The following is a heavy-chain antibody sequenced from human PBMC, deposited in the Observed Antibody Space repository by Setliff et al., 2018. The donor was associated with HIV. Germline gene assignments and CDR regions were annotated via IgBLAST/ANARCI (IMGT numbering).Heavy chain of an antibody. Sequence: KASETLSLTCTVSGGSISSSSYYWGWIRQPPGKGLEWIGSIYYSGSTYYNPSLKSRVTISVDTSKNQFSLKLSSVTAADTTVYYCARSRTLVGYSSRWFFDYWGQGTLVTVSS. CDR3: ARSRTLVGYSSRWFFDY. J-gene: IGHJ4*02. V-gene: IGHV4-39*01. CDR1: GGSISSSSYY. CDR2: IYYSGST. D-gene: IGHD6-13*01.